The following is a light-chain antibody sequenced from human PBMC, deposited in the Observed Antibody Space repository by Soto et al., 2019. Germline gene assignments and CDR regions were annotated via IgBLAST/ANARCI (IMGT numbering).Light chain of an antibody. CDR2: DAS. CDR3: HQFGTSTVT. J-gene: IGKJ1*01. Sequence: EIVLTQSPGTLSLSPGEKATLSCRASPSLGSTSLTWYQQKPGQAPRLLIYDASTRATGIPDRFSGSGSGTDFTITISILEPDDLAVYYCHQFGTSTVTLGQGTKVEIK. CDR1: PSLGSTS. V-gene: IGKV3-20*01.